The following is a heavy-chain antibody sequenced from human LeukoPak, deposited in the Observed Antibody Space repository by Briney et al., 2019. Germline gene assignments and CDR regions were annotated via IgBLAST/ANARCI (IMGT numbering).Heavy chain of an antibody. Sequence: GGSLRLSCAASRFTFSTYAMTWVRQAPGKGLQWVSGIAGSGGSTFYADSVKGRFTISRDNSKDALSLQMNSLRVEDTAVYYCASQREARGSFSEFDYWGQGTLVTVSS. CDR1: RFTFSTYA. V-gene: IGHV3-23*01. J-gene: IGHJ4*02. CDR3: ASQREARGSFSEFDY. D-gene: IGHD1-26*01. CDR2: IAGSGGST.